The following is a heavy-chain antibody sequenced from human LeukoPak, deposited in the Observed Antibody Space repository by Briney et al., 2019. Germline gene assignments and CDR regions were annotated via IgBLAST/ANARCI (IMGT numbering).Heavy chain of an antibody. J-gene: IGHJ4*02. Sequence: GTSLRLSCAASGFTFSAYTFHWVRQAPGKGLEWVAFLSFDESNKYYADSVKGRFTISRDNSMNTLYLQMNSLRAEDSAVYYCAKSGGVVGYGSDYWGQGTLVTVSS. CDR1: GFTFSAYT. CDR3: AKSGGVVGYGSDY. D-gene: IGHD3-10*01. CDR2: LSFDESNK. V-gene: IGHV3-30-3*02.